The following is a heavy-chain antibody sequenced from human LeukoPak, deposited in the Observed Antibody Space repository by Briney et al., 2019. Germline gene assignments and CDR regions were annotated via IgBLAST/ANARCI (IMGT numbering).Heavy chain of an antibody. J-gene: IGHJ4*02. Sequence: GGSLRLPCVASGFTFSNYWMSWVRQAPEKGLEWVANIKQDGSDKYYMDSMKGRFTISRDNAKNSLYLQMNSLRDEDTAVYYCARGVFSSGWYPDNFDYWGQGTRVTVSS. CDR1: GFTFSNYW. V-gene: IGHV3-7*01. CDR3: ARGVFSSGWYPDNFDY. CDR2: IKQDGSDK. D-gene: IGHD6-19*01.